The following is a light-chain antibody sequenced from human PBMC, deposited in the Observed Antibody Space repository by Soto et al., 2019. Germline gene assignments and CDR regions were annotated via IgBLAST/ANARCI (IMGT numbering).Light chain of an antibody. Sequence: EIVLTQSPGTLSLSPGEGATLSCRASQTISSSNLVWYQQKPGQAPRLLIYGASSRATGIPDRFSGSGSGTDFTLTISSLEPEDFAVYFCHHCGGSQPFGQGTKVETK. V-gene: IGKV3-20*01. CDR3: HHCGGSQP. CDR1: QTISSSN. J-gene: IGKJ1*01. CDR2: GAS.